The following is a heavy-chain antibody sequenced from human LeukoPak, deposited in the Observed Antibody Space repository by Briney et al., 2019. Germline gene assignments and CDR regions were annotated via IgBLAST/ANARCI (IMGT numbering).Heavy chain of an antibody. V-gene: IGHV3-7*01. CDR2: ISSDGSGK. Sequence: GGSLRLSCVASGFVFSSYWTSWVRQAPGRGLELVANISSDGSGKYCVDSVKRRFAISRDNAKRSLYLQMNRLRAENSAVYCCAKQAYSQFDYWGQGTLVTVSS. CDR3: AKQAYSQFDY. CDR1: GFVFSSYW. J-gene: IGHJ4*02. D-gene: IGHD4-11*01.